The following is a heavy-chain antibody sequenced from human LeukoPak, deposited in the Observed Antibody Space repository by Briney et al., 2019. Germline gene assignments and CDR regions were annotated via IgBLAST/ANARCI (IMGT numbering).Heavy chain of an antibody. CDR1: GGSIDSVNSY. CDR2: IYYSGNT. Sequence: PSETLSLTCTVSGGSIDSVNSYWGWIRQPPGKGLEWIGSIYYSGNTYYNPSLKSRVTISVDTSKNQFSLKLSSVTAADTAVYYCARSKDILTGYCFDYWGQGTLVTVSS. D-gene: IGHD3-9*01. V-gene: IGHV4-39*07. CDR3: ARSKDILTGYCFDY. J-gene: IGHJ4*02.